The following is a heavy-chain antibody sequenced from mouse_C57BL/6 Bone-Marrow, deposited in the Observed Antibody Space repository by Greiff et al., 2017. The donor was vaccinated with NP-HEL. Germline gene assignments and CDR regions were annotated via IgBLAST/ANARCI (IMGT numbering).Heavy chain of an antibody. J-gene: IGHJ1*03. V-gene: IGHV5-4*01. CDR2: ISDGGSYT. CDR3: ARDPEYFDV. Sequence: EVKVVESGGGLVKPGGSLKLSCAASGFTFSSYAMSWVRQTPEKRLEWVATISDGGSYTYYPDNVKGRFTISRDNAKNNLYPQMSHLKSEDTAMYYCARDPEYFDVWGTGTTVTVSS. CDR1: GFTFSSYA.